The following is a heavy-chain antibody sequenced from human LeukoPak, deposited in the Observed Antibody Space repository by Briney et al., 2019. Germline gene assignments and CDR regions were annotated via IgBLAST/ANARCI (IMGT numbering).Heavy chain of an antibody. J-gene: IGHJ3*01. CDR1: GGSFSGYY. Sequence: SETLSLTCAVYGGSFSGYYWSWVRQPPGKGLEWITQITHGGSSTYTPSLKSRLTISLDTSKNQFSLKLSSVTAADTAVYYCAREPSSWGQGTMVTVSS. V-gene: IGHV4-34*01. CDR3: AREPSS. CDR2: ITHGGSS. D-gene: IGHD3-10*01.